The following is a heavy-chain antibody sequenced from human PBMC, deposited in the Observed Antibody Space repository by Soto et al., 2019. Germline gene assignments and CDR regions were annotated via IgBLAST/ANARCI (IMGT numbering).Heavy chain of an antibody. Sequence: QVHLVQSGAEVKKPGASVKVSCKASGYTFTSYGITWVRQAPGQGLEWMGWSSAHNGNTDYGQKLQGRVIVIRDTSTSTAYMELRCLISDDTAVYYCARGRYGDYWGQGALVTVSS. CDR1: GYTFTSYG. D-gene: IGHD1-1*01. CDR3: ARGRYGDY. V-gene: IGHV1-18*01. CDR2: SSAHNGNT. J-gene: IGHJ4*02.